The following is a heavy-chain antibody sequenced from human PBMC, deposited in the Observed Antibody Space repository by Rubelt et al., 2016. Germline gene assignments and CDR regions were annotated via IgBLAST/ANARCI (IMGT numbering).Heavy chain of an antibody. J-gene: IGHJ3*02. V-gene: IGHV4-39*01. D-gene: IGHD2-2*01. CDR3: ARRVVVPADAFDI. Sequence: QLQLQESGPGPVKPSETLSLTCTVSGGSISSSSYYWGWIRQPPGKGLEWIGSIYYSGSTYYNPSLKGGVTKYVDTCKNQFSLKRSSVTAADTAVYYCARRVVVPADAFDIWGQGTMVTVSS. CDR2: IYYSGST. CDR1: GGSISSSSYY.